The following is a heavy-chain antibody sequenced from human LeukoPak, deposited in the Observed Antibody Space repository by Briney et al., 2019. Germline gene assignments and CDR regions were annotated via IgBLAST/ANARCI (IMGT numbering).Heavy chain of an antibody. CDR1: GGTFSSYA. CDR3: ARVGDSSGYYFDY. CDR2: IIPIFGTA. D-gene: IGHD3-22*01. Sequence: SVKVSCKASGGTFSSYAISWVRQAPGQGLEWMGAIIPIFGTANYAQKFQGRVTITTDESTSTAYMELSSLRSEDTAVYYCARVGDSSGYYFDYWGQGTLVTVSS. V-gene: IGHV1-69*05. J-gene: IGHJ4*02.